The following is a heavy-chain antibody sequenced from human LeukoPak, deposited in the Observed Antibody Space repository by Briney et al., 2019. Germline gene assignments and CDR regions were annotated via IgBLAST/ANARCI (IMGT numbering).Heavy chain of an antibody. Sequence: GASVKVSCKASGYTFTSYYMHWVRQAPGQGLEWMGWINPNSGGTNYAQKFQGRVTMTRDTSISTAYMELSRLRSDDTAVYYCEDYSSSGGFDYWGQGTLVTVSS. CDR3: EDYSSSGGFDY. V-gene: IGHV1-2*02. CDR1: GYTFTSYY. CDR2: INPNSGGT. J-gene: IGHJ4*02. D-gene: IGHD6-6*01.